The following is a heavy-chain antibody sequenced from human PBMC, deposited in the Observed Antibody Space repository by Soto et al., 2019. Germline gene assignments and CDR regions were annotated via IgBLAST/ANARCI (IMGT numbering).Heavy chain of an antibody. Sequence: QVQLVQSGAEVKKPGASVKVSCKASGYSFTNYGITWVRQAPGQGLEWMGWFNTYNGNTNYAQKLQGRVTMTTDTSTNTAYMELRSLRSDDTAVYYWARERGGYAFGDYWGQGTLVTVSS. CDR2: FNTYNGNT. CDR1: GYSFTNYG. D-gene: IGHD5-12*01. V-gene: IGHV1-18*01. J-gene: IGHJ4*02. CDR3: ARERGGYAFGDY.